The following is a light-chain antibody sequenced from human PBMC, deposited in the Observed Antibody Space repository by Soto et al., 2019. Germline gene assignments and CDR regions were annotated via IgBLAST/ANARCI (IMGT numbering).Light chain of an antibody. V-gene: IGLV2-14*03. J-gene: IGLJ1*01. CDR3: ISYTGRQSYL. Sequence: QSALTQPASVSGSPGQSITISCSGTSSDIGSYDHVAWYQQFPGKSPKLIIYAVSDRPSGVSDRFSGSKSGISASLTISGLQTEDEAAYYCISYTGRQSYLFGTGTKVTVL. CDR1: SSDIGSYDH. CDR2: AVS.